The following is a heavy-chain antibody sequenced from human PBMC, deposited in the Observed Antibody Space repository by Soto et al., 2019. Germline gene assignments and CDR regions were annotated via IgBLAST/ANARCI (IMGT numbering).Heavy chain of an antibody. CDR1: GFTFSSYA. CDR2: ISGSGGST. D-gene: IGHD2-15*01. Sequence: GGSLRLSCAASGFTFSSYAMSWVRQAPGKGLEWVSAISGSGGSTYYANSVEGRLTISRDNSKNTLYLQMNSLRAGDTAVYYCAKSSKGVVVGEGWFDPWGQGTLVTVSS. J-gene: IGHJ5*02. V-gene: IGHV3-23*01. CDR3: AKSSKGVVVGEGWFDP.